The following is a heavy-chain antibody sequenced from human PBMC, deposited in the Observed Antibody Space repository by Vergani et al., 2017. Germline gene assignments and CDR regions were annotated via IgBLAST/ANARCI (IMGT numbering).Heavy chain of an antibody. Sequence: QVQLQESGPGLVRPSQTLSLTCTVSGGSISSGSYYWSWFRQPAGKGLEWIGRFCTGGGPSYNPSLKSRVTISVDTSKNQFSLQLSSVADAATAVYYCARDPLYSTTWPCLLLDMDVWVEGTTVTDSS. J-gene: IGHJ6*04. D-gene: IGHD6-13*01. CDR3: ARDPLYSTTWPCLLLDMDV. V-gene: IGHV4-61*02. CDR2: FCTGGGP. CDR1: GGSISSGSYY.